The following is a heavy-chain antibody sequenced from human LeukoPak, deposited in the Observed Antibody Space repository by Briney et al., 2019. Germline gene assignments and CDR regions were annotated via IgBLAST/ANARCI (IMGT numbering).Heavy chain of an antibody. V-gene: IGHV4-34*01. CDR3: ARGGPGIAAAGY. Sequence: PSETLSLTCAVCGGSFSGYYWSWIRHPPGKGLEWIGEINRSGSTNYNPSLKSRVTISVDTSKNQFSLKLSSVTAADTAVYYCARGGPGIAAAGYWGQGTLVTVSS. CDR1: GGSFSGYY. CDR2: INRSGST. D-gene: IGHD6-13*01. J-gene: IGHJ4*02.